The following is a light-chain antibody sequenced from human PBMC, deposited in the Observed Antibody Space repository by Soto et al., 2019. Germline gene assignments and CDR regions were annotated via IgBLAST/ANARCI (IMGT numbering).Light chain of an antibody. J-gene: IGKJ1*01. V-gene: IGKV1-5*01. CDR2: DVS. CDR1: QSISGW. CDR3: QQYNTYSWT. Sequence: DIQMTQSPSTLSASLGDRVTITCRASQSISGWLAWYQQKPGKAPKLLIYDVSSLESGVPSRFSGSGSGTEFTLAISSLQPDDFATYYCQQYNTYSWTFGPGTKVDI.